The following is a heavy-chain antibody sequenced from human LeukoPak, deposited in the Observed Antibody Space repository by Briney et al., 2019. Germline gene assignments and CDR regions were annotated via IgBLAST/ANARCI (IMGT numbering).Heavy chain of an antibody. J-gene: IGHJ4*02. CDR1: GFTFSSYE. CDR2: ISSSGSTI. D-gene: IGHD3-16*01. V-gene: IGHV3-48*03. Sequence: GGSLRLSCAASGFTFSSYEMNWVRQAPGKGLEWVSYISSSGSTIYYADSVKGRFTISRDNAKNSLYLQMNSLRAEDTALYYCAREVAGDPDYWGQGTLVTVSS. CDR3: AREVAGDPDY.